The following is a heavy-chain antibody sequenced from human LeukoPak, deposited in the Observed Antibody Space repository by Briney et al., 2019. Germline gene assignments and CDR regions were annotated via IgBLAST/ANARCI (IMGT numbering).Heavy chain of an antibody. J-gene: IGHJ4*02. CDR2: ITGSGAGT. D-gene: IGHD4-17*01. V-gene: IGHV3-23*01. CDR3: AKDPNGDYVGAFDY. Sequence: GGSLRLSCAASGFSISIYVMTWVRRAPGKGREGFSSITGSGAGTSYADSVKGRFTISRDNSRNTLYLQMNSLRAEDTAIYYCAKDPNGDYVGAFDYWGPGTLVTVSS. CDR1: GFSISIYV.